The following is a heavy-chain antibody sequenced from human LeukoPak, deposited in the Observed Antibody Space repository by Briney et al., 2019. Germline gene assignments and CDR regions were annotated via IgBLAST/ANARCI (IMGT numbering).Heavy chain of an antibody. D-gene: IGHD6-6*01. CDR2: INHSGST. V-gene: IGHV4-34*01. CDR1: GGSFSGYY. J-gene: IGHJ4*02. Sequence: PETLSLTCAVYGGSFSGYYWSWIRQPPGKGLEWIGEINHSGSTNYNPSLKSRVTISVDTSKNQFSLKLSSVTAADTVVYYCARGGEYSSSYDYWGQGTLVTVSS. CDR3: ARGGEYSSSYDY.